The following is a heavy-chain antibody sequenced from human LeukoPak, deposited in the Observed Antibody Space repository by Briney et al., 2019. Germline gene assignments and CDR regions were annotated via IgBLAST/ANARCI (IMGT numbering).Heavy chain of an antibody. V-gene: IGHV3-9*01. J-gene: IGHJ5*02. D-gene: IGHD3-16*01. Sequence: PGRSLRLSCAASGFTFDDYAMLWVRQAPGKGLEWVSGITWDSGSIAYADSVKGRFTISRDNAKNSLYLQMNSLRAEDTALYYCTKSRGIYNWFDPWGQGTLVTVSS. CDR1: GFTFDDYA. CDR2: ITWDSGSI. CDR3: TKSRGIYNWFDP.